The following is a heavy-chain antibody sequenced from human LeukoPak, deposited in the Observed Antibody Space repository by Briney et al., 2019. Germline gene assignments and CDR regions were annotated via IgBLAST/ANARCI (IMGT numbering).Heavy chain of an antibody. J-gene: IGHJ4*02. CDR2: IYNRGSP. V-gene: IGHV4-59*01. Sequence: SETLSLPCTLSGDPLKKYYWLWMRQSPPKEVDGIGYIYNRGSPIYNPSLKSLVTISTDTSKNQFSLRLTSVTAADTAVYYCARAEKAVTGTLDSWGQGTLVTVSS. D-gene: IGHD6-19*01. CDR1: GDPLKKYY. CDR3: ARAEKAVTGTLDS.